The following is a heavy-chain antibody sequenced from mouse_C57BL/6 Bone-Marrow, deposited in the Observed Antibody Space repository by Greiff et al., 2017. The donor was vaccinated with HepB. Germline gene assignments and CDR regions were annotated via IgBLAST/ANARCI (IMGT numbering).Heavy chain of an antibody. CDR1: GYTFTSYW. CDR3: ARWPAYSNYSYWYFDV. V-gene: IGHV1-69*01. J-gene: IGHJ1*03. Sequence: QVQLQQPGAELVMPGASVKLSCKASGYTFTSYWMHWVKQRPGQGLEWIGEIDPSDSYTNYNQKFKGKSTLTVDKSSSTAYMQLSSLTSEVSAVYYCARWPAYSNYSYWYFDVWGTGTTVTVSS. CDR2: IDPSDSYT. D-gene: IGHD2-5*01.